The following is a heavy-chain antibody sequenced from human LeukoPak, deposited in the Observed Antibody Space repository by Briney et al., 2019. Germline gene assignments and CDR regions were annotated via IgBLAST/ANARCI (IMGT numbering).Heavy chain of an antibody. CDR1: GYTFTSYG. J-gene: IGHJ4*02. D-gene: IGHD3-22*01. V-gene: IGHV1-18*01. Sequence: VASVKVSCKASGYTFTSYGISWVRQAPGQGLEWMGWISAYNGNTNYAQKLQGRVTMTTDTSTSTAYMELRSLRSDDTAVYYCAREGRTYYYDSSGDYWGQGTLVTVPS. CDR2: ISAYNGNT. CDR3: AREGRTYYYDSSGDY.